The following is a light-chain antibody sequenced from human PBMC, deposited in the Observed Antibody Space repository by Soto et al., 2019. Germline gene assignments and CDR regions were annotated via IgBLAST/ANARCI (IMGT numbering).Light chain of an antibody. CDR3: QQCGGLPLT. CDR1: QSVGNE. J-gene: IGKJ4*01. Sequence: IVLTQSPATLSLSPGERATLSCRTSQSVGNELAWYQVKPGQAPRLLIFVVSNRATGVPPRFSGSRSGTVVTLTIHSLDPEDFALYYCQQCGGLPLTFGGGTSVRIK. V-gene: IGKV3-11*01. CDR2: VVS.